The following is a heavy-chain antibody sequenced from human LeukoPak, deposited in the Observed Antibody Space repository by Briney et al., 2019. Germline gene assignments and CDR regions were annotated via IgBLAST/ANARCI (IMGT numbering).Heavy chain of an antibody. CDR3: AKGGGSYPFDYYYYYMDV. J-gene: IGHJ6*03. CDR1: GFTFSSYA. Sequence: GGSLRLSCAASGFTFSSYAMSWVRQAPGKGREWVSAISGSGGSTYYADSVKGRFTISRDNSKNTLYLQMNSLRAEDTAVYYCAKGGGSYPFDYYYYYMDVWGKGTTVTVSS. CDR2: ISGSGGST. V-gene: IGHV3-23*01. D-gene: IGHD1-26*01.